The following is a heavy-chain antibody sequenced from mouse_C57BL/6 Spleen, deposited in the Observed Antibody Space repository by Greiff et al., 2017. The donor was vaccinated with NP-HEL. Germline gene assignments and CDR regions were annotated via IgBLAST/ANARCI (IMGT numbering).Heavy chain of an antibody. Sequence: QVQLQQSGPGLVQPLQSLSITCTVSGFSLTSYGVHWVRQSPGKGLEWLGVICSGGSTDYNAAFISRLSISKDNSNSQVFFKMNSLQADDTAIYYCARNWAVVADYAMDYWGQGTSVTVSS. CDR2: ICSGGST. V-gene: IGHV2-2*01. CDR3: ARNWAVVADYAMDY. D-gene: IGHD1-1*01. CDR1: GFSLTSYG. J-gene: IGHJ4*01.